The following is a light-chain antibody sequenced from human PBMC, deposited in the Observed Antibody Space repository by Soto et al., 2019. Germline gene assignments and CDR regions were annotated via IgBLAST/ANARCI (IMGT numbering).Light chain of an antibody. V-gene: IGKV3-15*01. CDR3: QQYNNWPLT. CDR2: GAS. J-gene: IGKJ4*01. Sequence: ERVMTQSPATLSVSPGERVTLSCRASQSVSSNLAWYQQKPGQAPRHLIYGASTRATGIPARFSGSGSGTEFTLTISSLQSEDFAVYYCQQYNNWPLTFGGGTKLEIK. CDR1: QSVSSN.